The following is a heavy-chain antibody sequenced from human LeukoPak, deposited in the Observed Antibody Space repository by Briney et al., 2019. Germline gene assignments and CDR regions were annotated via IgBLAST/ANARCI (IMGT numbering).Heavy chain of an antibody. Sequence: SVKVSCKASGGTMSGYANNWVRQAPGQGLEWMGRIIPILGVTNYAQKFQGRVTITADKFTTTAYMELSSLTSEDTAIYYCARGADSSGSYFDHWGQGTLVTVSS. V-gene: IGHV1-69*04. D-gene: IGHD3-22*01. J-gene: IGHJ4*02. CDR2: IIPILGVT. CDR1: GGTMSGYA. CDR3: ARGADSSGSYFDH.